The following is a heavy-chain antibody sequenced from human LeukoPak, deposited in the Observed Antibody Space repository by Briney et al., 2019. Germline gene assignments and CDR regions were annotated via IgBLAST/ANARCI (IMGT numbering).Heavy chain of an antibody. CDR2: INHSGST. J-gene: IGHJ4*02. CDR3: ARLPQYSGSP. D-gene: IGHD1-26*01. CDR1: GGSFSGYY. Sequence: SETLSLTCAVYGGSFSGYYWSWIRQPPGKGLEWIGEINHSGSTNYNPSLKSRVTISVDTSKNQFSLKLSSVTAADTAVYYCARLPQYSGSPRGQGTLVTVSS. V-gene: IGHV4-34*01.